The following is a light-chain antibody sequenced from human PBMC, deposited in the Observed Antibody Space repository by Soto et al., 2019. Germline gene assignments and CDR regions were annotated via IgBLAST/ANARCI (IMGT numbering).Light chain of an antibody. CDR1: QSVSSSY. V-gene: IGKV3-20*01. CDR3: QKDGSSPWT. CDR2: GAS. J-gene: IGKJ1*01. Sequence: EIVVTQSPGTLSLSPGERATLSCRASQSVSSSYLAWYQQKPGQAPRPLIYGASSRAFGIPDRFSGSGYGTDFTRTISILEPEDFAVYYCQKDGSSPWTFGQGNKVEIK.